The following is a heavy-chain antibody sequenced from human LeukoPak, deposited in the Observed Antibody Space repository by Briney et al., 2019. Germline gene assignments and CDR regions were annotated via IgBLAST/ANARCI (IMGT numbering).Heavy chain of an antibody. CDR2: LSGSGIST. J-gene: IGHJ4*02. Sequence: GGSLRLSCAASGFTFATYAMGWVRQAPGKGLEWVAALSGSGISTHYADSVKGRFTISRDNSENTLHLQMTGLKAEDTAFYFCAKGRGTGTYYYDCWGRGTLVTVSS. CDR1: GFTFATYA. CDR3: AKGRGTGTYYYDC. V-gene: IGHV3-23*01. D-gene: IGHD3/OR15-3a*01.